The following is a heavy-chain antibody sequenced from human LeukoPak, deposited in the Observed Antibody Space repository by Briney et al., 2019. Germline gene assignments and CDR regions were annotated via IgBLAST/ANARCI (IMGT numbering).Heavy chain of an antibody. Sequence: ASVKVSCKASGYTFASYDINWVRQATGQGLEWMGWMNPNSGNTGYAQKLQGRVTMTTDTSTSTAYMELRSLRSDDTAVYYCARDLVVAATRIDYWGQGTLVTVSS. D-gene: IGHD2-15*01. CDR2: MNPNSGNT. CDR1: GYTFASYD. V-gene: IGHV1-8*01. J-gene: IGHJ4*02. CDR3: ARDLVVAATRIDY.